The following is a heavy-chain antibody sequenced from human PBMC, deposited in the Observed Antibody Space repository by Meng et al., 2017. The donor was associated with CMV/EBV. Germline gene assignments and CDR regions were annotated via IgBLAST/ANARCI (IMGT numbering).Heavy chain of an antibody. CDR2: INHSGST. J-gene: IGHJ6*02. D-gene: IGHD6-6*01. CDR3: ARGKAAQYYYYYGMDV. V-gene: IGHV4-34*01. Sequence: GSLRLSCAVYGGSFRGYYWSWIRQPPGKGLEWIGEINHSGSTNYNPSLKSRVTISVDTSKSQFSLKLSSVTAADTAVYYCARGKAAQYYYYYGMDVWGQGTTVTVSS. CDR1: GGSFRGYY.